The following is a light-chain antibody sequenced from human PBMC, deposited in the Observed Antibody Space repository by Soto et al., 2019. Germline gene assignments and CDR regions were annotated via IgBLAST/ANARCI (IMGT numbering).Light chain of an antibody. CDR2: AAS. CDR3: QQISSAPYT. CDR1: QTISHY. J-gene: IGKJ2*01. V-gene: IGKV1-39*01. Sequence: DIQMTQSPSSLSASVGERVTITCRASQTISHYLNWYRQQPGGAPEPLIYAASNLQSGLPSRFSGSGSVTESTLTINSLLPEYCATYFCQQISSAPYTFGLGT.